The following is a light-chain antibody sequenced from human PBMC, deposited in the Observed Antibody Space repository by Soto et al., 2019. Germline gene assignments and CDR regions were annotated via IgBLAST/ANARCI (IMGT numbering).Light chain of an antibody. Sequence: QSVLTQPPSVSAAPGQKVTISCSGSSSNIGGNSVSWYQQLPGTAPTLLIYDDNKRPSGIPDRSSGSKSGTSATLGITGFQTGDEADYYCGSWDSSLSAYVFGTGTKVTV. CDR1: SSNIGGNS. V-gene: IGLV1-51*01. CDR2: DDN. J-gene: IGLJ1*01. CDR3: GSWDSSLSAYV.